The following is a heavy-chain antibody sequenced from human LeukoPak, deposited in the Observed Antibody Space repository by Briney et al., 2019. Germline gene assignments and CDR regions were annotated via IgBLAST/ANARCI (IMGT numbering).Heavy chain of an antibody. CDR1: GGSISSGGYY. D-gene: IGHD4-17*01. CDR3: ARNYGDYGSPSDY. CDR2: IYYSGST. J-gene: IGHJ4*02. V-gene: IGHV4-39*01. Sequence: PSETLSLTCTVSGGSISSGGYYWSWIRQHPGKGLEWIGSIYYSGSTYYNPSLKSRVTISVDTSKNQFSLKLSSVTAADTAVYYCARNYGDYGSPSDYWGQGTLVTVSS.